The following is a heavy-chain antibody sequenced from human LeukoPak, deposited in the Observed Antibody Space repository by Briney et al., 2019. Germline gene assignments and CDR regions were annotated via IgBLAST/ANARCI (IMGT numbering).Heavy chain of an antibody. CDR3: VGSGITMVRGVLGFDP. CDR1: GGTFSSYA. V-gene: IGHV1-69*05. J-gene: IGHJ5*02. CDR2: IIPIFGTA. Sequence: GASVKVSCKASGGTFSSYAISWVRQAPGQGLEWMGGIIPIFGTANYAQKFQGRVTITTDESTSTAYMELSSLRSEDTAVYYCVGSGITMVRGVLGFDPWGQGTLVTVSS. D-gene: IGHD3-10*01.